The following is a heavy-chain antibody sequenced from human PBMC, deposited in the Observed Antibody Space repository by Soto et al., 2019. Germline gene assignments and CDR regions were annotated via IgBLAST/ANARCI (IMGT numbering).Heavy chain of an antibody. D-gene: IGHD3-16*01. CDR2: LDQDGSER. J-gene: IGHJ4*02. CDR1: GFTFSTYW. V-gene: IGHV3-7*01. Sequence: EVQLVESGGGLVQPGGSLRLSCAASGFTFSTYWMTWVRRPPGKGLEWVANLDQDGSERYYVDSGRGRFTSSRDNAKKSRSLPMNSLRAEDTAVYYCVCGGNFFVYWGPRTLVTVS. CDR3: VCGGNFFVY.